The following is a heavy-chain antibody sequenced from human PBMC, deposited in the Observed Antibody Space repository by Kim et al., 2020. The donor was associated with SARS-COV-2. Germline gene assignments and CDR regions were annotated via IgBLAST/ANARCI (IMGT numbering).Heavy chain of an antibody. J-gene: IGHJ4*02. CDR1: GYTFTGYY. D-gene: IGHD4-17*01. Sequence: ASVKVSCKASGYTFTGYYMHWVRQAPGQGLEWMGWINPNSGGTNYAQKFQGRVTMTRDTSISTAYMELSRLRSDDTAVYYCARLVSDGDYALYYFDYWGQGTLVTVSS. V-gene: IGHV1-2*02. CDR2: INPNSGGT. CDR3: ARLVSDGDYALYYFDY.